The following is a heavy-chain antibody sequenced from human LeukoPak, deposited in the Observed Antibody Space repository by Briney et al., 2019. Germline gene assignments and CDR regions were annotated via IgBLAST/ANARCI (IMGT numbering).Heavy chain of an antibody. CDR3: ARGVSGYDPYYFDY. CDR2: IIPILDRA. Sequence: SVKVSCKASGGTFSNSAITWVRQAPGQGLEWMGRIIPILDRANYAQKFRGRVTITADKSTSTAYMELSSLRSEDTAVYYCARGVSGYDPYYFDYWGQGTLVTVSS. D-gene: IGHD5-12*01. J-gene: IGHJ4*02. CDR1: GGTFSNSA. V-gene: IGHV1-69*04.